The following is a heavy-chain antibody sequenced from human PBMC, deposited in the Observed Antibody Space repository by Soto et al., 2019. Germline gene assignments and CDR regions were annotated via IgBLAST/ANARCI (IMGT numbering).Heavy chain of an antibody. J-gene: IGHJ4*02. CDR2: INAGNGNT. Sequence: SVKFAWKDSGYTFTIYAMHWVRQAPGQSLEWMGWINAGNGNTKYSQKFQGRVTIPRDTSASTSYMELSSLRSEDTAVYYCARGGSSLSLDYCGQRPLVTV. CDR3: ARGGSSLSLDY. D-gene: IGHD6-13*01. V-gene: IGHV1-3*01. CDR1: GYTFTIYA.